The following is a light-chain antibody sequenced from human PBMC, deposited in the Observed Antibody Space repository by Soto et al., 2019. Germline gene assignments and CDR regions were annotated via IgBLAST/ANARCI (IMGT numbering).Light chain of an antibody. V-gene: IGKV3-20*01. CDR3: QQYGSPGT. J-gene: IGKJ4*01. Sequence: EIVLTQSPDTLASSPGERATLSCRASQSVSNNYLAWYQQKPGQAPRLLIYGASRRATGIPDRFSGSGSGTDFTLTISRLEPEDFAVYYCQQYGSPGTFGGGTTVEIK. CDR2: GAS. CDR1: QSVSNNY.